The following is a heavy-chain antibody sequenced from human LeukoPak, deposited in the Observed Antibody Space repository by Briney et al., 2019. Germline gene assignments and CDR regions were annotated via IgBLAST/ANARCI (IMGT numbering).Heavy chain of an antibody. V-gene: IGHV1-2*04. CDR2: INPNSGGT. CDR3: AREVGGYGSGSYDY. Sequence: GASVKVSCKASGYTYTGYYMHWVRQAPGQGLEWMGWINPNSGGTNYAQKFQGWVTMTRDTSISTAYMELSRLRSDDTAVYYCAREVGGYGSGSYDYWGQGTLVTVSS. CDR1: GYTYTGYY. J-gene: IGHJ4*02. D-gene: IGHD3-10*01.